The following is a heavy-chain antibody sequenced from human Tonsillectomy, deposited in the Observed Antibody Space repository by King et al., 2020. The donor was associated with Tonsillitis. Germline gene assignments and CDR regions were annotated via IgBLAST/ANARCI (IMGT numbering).Heavy chain of an antibody. CDR3: ARVVPAANFDF. D-gene: IGHD2-2*01. V-gene: IGHV3-53*01. Sequence: VQLVESGGGLIQPGRSLRLSCAASGFTVSSNYMSWVRQAPGKGLEWVSIIYIGGSTNYADSVKGRFTISRDNSKNTLYLRMNSLRAEDTAVYYCARVVPAANFDFWGQGALVTVSS. CDR1: GFTVSSNY. CDR2: IYIGGST. J-gene: IGHJ4*02.